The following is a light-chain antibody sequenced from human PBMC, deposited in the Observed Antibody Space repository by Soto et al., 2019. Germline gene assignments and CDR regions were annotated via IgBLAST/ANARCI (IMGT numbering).Light chain of an antibody. Sequence: EIVFTQSPGTLSLSPGEGATLSCRASQSVSNNYLAWYQQKPGQAPRLLIYGASSRANGIPDRFSGSGSGTDLTLAISRLEPEDFAVYYCQQYNNWPPITFGQGTRLEIK. V-gene: IGKV3-20*01. CDR1: QSVSNNY. J-gene: IGKJ5*01. CDR2: GAS. CDR3: QQYNNWPPIT.